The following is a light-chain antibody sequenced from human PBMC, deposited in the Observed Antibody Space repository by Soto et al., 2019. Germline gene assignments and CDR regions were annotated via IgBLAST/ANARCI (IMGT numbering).Light chain of an antibody. CDR1: SSDVGDYKY. CDR3: SSYTSSSTLV. J-gene: IGLJ2*01. V-gene: IGLV2-14*01. Sequence: QSALTQPASVSGSPGQSITISCTGTSSDVGDYKYVSWYQQHPGKAPKLMIYEVSNRPSGVSNRFSGSKSGSTASLIISGFQAEDEADYYCSSYTSSSTLVFGGGTKLTVL. CDR2: EVS.